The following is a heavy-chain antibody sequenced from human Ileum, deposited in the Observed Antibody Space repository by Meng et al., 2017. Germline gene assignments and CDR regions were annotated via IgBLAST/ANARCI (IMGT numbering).Heavy chain of an antibody. V-gene: IGHV3-15*01. D-gene: IGHD1-1*01. CDR2: IKNKADGGTA. CDR3: TTWSSNWPHF. J-gene: IGHJ4*02. CDR1: GITFKNAW. Sequence: DGRLVESRGGSVGLGASLRLSCAAAGITFKNAWMTWVRKVPGKGLEWVGRIKNKADGGTADYAAPVQGRFTISRDDSRNMVDLQMNSLKTEDSALYYCTTWSSNWPHFWGRGTLVTVSS.